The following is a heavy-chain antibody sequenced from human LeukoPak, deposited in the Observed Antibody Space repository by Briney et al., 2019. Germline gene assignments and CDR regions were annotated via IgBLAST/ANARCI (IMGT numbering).Heavy chain of an antibody. CDR1: GFTFSSYS. D-gene: IGHD6-19*01. CDR3: TRDSVSSGWTNWFDP. V-gene: IGHV3-48*01. Sequence: GGSLRLSCAASGFTFSSYSMNWVRQAPGKGLEWVSYISSSSSTIYYADSVKGRFTISRDNAKNSLYLQMNSLRAEDTAVYYCTRDSVSSGWTNWFDPWGQGTLVTVSS. J-gene: IGHJ5*02. CDR2: ISSSSSTI.